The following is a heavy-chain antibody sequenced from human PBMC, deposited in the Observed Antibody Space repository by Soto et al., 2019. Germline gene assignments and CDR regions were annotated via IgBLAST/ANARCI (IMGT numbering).Heavy chain of an antibody. CDR1: GFTLSPYW. D-gene: IGHD2-8*01. J-gene: IGHJ4*02. Sequence: EVQLVESGGGLVQPGGSLRLSCEASGFTLSPYWMHWVRQAPGKGLVWVSRINSDGSSITYADSVKGRFTIARDKAKNTVYLKMNSLRAEDAAVYYCARDPCNDGVSRFDYWGQGTLVTVSS. V-gene: IGHV3-74*01. CDR3: ARDPCNDGVSRFDY. CDR2: INSDGSSI.